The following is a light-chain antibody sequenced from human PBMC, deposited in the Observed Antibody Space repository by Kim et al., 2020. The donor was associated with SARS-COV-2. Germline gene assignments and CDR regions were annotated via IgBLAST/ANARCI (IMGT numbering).Light chain of an antibody. Sequence: SPGERATLSCRASQSVSSSSLAGYQQKPGQAPRLLIYDASSRATGIPGRFSGSGSGTDFTLTITRLEPEDFAVYYCQQYGSSPLTFGGGTKVDIK. CDR1: QSVSSSS. J-gene: IGKJ4*01. V-gene: IGKV3-20*01. CDR3: QQYGSSPLT. CDR2: DAS.